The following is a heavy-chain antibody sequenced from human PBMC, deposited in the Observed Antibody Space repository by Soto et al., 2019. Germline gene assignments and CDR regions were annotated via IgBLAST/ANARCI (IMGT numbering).Heavy chain of an antibody. CDR2: IKQDGSEK. J-gene: IGHJ4*02. V-gene: IGHV3-7*01. CDR1: GFTFSSYL. CDR3: ARDQHCRGGTCYRTFDY. Sequence: GGSLRLSCAASGFTFSSYLMSWVRQAPGKGLEWVANIKQDGSEKFYVDSVKGRFTISRDNAKNSLYLQMNSLRAEDTAVYYCARDQHCRGGTCYRTFDYWGQGTLVTVSS. D-gene: IGHD2-15*01.